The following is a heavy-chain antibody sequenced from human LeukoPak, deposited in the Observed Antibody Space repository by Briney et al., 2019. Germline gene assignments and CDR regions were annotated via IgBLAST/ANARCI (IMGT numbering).Heavy chain of an antibody. CDR3: ARDTELATINDY. CDR2: LNPNSGGT. D-gene: IGHD5-24*01. V-gene: IGHV1-2*02. J-gene: IGHJ4*02. Sequence: ASVTVSCTASGYTFTGYYMHWVRQAPGQGLEWMGWLNPNSGGTNYAQKFQGRVTMTRDTSISTAYMELSRLRSDYTAVYYCARDTELATINDYWGQGTLVTASS. CDR1: GYTFTGYY.